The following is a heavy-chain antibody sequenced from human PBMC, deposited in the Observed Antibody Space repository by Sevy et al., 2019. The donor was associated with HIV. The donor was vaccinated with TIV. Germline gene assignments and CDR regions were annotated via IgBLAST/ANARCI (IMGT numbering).Heavy chain of an antibody. D-gene: IGHD3-22*01. CDR1: GGSISSSSYY. CDR2: IYYSGST. V-gene: IGHV4-39*01. Sequence: SETLSLTCTVSGGSISSSSYYWGWIRQPPGKGLEWIGSIYYSGSTYYNPSLKSRVTISVDTSKNQFSLKLGSVTAADTAVYYVARWRLRGSYYYDSSGYYYPYGMDVWGQGTTVTVSS. CDR3: ARWRLRGSYYYDSSGYYYPYGMDV. J-gene: IGHJ6*02.